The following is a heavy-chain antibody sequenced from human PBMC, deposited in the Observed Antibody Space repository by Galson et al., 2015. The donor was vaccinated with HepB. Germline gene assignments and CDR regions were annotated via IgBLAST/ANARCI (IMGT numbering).Heavy chain of an antibody. D-gene: IGHD2-15*01. CDR3: ARDQVGGGIGYCSGGSCYGPGYYYYGMDV. J-gene: IGHJ6*02. V-gene: IGHV3-66*01. Sequence: SLRLSCAASGFTVSSNYMSWVRQAPGKGLEWVSVIYSGGSTYYADSVKGRFTISRDNSKNTLYLQMNSLRAEDTAVYYCARDQVGGGIGYCSGGSCYGPGYYYYGMDVWGQGTTVTVSS. CDR1: GFTVSSNY. CDR2: IYSGGST.